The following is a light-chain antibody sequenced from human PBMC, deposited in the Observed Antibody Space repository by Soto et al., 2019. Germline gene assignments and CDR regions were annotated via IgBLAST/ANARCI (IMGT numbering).Light chain of an antibody. CDR1: SSDVGGYNY. CDR2: DVT. Sequence: QCVLTQPASVSGAPGQSLTISCTETSSDVGGYNYVSWYQQHPGQAPKLMIYDVTNRPSGVSNRFSGSKSGNTASLTISGLQAEDEADYYCSCYTSSSTYVFGTGTKVTVL. J-gene: IGLJ1*01. CDR3: SCYTSSSTYV. V-gene: IGLV2-14*01.